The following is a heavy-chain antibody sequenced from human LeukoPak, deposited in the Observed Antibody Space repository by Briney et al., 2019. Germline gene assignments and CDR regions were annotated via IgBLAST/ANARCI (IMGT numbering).Heavy chain of an antibody. CDR1: GYTFTGYY. CDR3: ARDPSGYYFGFDP. D-gene: IGHD3-22*01. CDR2: INPNSGGT. V-gene: IGHV1-2*02. Sequence: ASVKVSCKASGYTFTGYYMHWVRQAPGQGLEWVGWINPNSGGTNYAQKFQGRVTMTRDTSISTAYMELSRLRSDDTAVYYCARDPSGYYFGFDPWGQGTLVTVSS. J-gene: IGHJ5*02.